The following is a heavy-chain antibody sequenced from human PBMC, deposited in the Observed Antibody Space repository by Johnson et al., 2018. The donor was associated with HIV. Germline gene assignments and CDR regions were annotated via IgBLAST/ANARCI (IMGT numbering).Heavy chain of an antibody. J-gene: IGHJ3*02. CDR2: IKQDGSEK. V-gene: IGHV3-7*01. CDR3: ASQGAPAFDI. CDR1: GFTFSSYW. Sequence: MQLVESGGGVVQPGRSLRLSCVASGFTFSSYWMNWVRQAPGKGLEWVANIKQDGSEKYYVDSVKGRFTISRDNSKNTLYLQMNSLRAEDTAVYYCASQGAPAFDIWGQGTMVTVSS.